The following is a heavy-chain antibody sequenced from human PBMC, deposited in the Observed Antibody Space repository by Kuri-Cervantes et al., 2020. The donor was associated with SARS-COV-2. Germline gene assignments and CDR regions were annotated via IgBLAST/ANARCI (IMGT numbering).Heavy chain of an antibody. CDR1: GFTFSNAW. V-gene: IGHV3-11*01. J-gene: IGHJ4*02. CDR3: ARVYSSSSGGEDY. CDR2: ISSSGSTI. Sequence: GESLKISCAASGFTFSNAWMSWVRQAPGKGLEWVSYISSSGSTIYYADSVKGRFTISRDNAKNSLYLQMNSLRAEDTAVYYCARVYSSSSGGEDYWGQGTLVTFSS. D-gene: IGHD6-6*01.